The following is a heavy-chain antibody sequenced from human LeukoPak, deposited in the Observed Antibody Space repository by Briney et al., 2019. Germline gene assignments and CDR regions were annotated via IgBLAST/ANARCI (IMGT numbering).Heavy chain of an antibody. D-gene: IGHD1-26*01. CDR1: GGSFSGYY. Sequence: SETLSLTCAVYGGSFSGYYWSWIRQPPGKGLEWIGEINHSGSTNYNPSLKSRVTISVDTSKNQFSLKLSSVTASDTAVYYCASRDGWSGSYHGFDPWGQGTLVTVSS. J-gene: IGHJ5*02. CDR2: INHSGST. V-gene: IGHV4-34*01. CDR3: ASRDGWSGSYHGFDP.